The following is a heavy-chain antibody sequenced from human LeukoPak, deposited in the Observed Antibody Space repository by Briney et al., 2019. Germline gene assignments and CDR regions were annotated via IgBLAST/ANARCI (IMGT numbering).Heavy chain of an antibody. Sequence: GPSLRLSCAAFGFTVRTYTMSSVRQDGGGWIAWVSSISGSSGYIFYADSVKGRFTISRDNAKNSLYLQMNSLRAEDTAVYYCARDLDNSGYYQFDYWGQGTLVSV. D-gene: IGHD3-22*01. CDR3: ARDLDNSGYYQFDY. J-gene: IGHJ4*02. V-gene: IGHV3-21*01. CDR1: GFTVRTYT. CDR2: ISGSSGYI.